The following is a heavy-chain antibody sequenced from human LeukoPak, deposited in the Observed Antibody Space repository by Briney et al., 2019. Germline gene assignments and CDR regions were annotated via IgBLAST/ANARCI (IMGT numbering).Heavy chain of an antibody. CDR1: GGSISSYY. CDR2: IYYSGST. D-gene: IGHD3-10*01. J-gene: IGHJ4*02. Sequence: PSETLSLTCTVSGGSISSYYWSWIRQPPGKGLEWIGYIYYSGSTNYNPSLKSRVTISVDTSKNQFSLKLSSVTAADTAVYYCARGHGDLSYWGQGTLVTVSS. CDR3: ARGHGDLSY. V-gene: IGHV4-59*12.